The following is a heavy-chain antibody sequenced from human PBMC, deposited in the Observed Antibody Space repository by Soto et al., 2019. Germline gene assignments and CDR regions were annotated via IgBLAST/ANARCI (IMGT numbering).Heavy chain of an antibody. Sequence: PGGSLILSCAASGFTFSNSVMNWVRQAPGKGLEWVGRIKSKTDGGTTDYAAPVKGRFTISRDNSKNTLYLQMNSLRAEDMAIYYCAKEPQSKGWLDPWGQGTLVTVSS. CDR3: AKEPQSKGWLDP. J-gene: IGHJ5*02. CDR1: GFTFSNSV. V-gene: IGHV3-15*07. CDR2: IKSKTDGGTT.